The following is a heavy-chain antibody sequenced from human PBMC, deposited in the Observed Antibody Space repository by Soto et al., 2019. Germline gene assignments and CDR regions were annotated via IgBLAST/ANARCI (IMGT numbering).Heavy chain of an antibody. D-gene: IGHD5-12*01. CDR2: IYYSGST. Sequence: SETLSLTCTVSGGSISSYYWSWIRQPPGKGLEWIGYIYYSGSTNYNPSLKSRVTISVDTSKNQFSLKLSSVTAADTAVYYCATGVEMATITGYFDYWGQGTLVTVSS. J-gene: IGHJ4*02. V-gene: IGHV4-59*01. CDR3: ATGVEMATITGYFDY. CDR1: GGSISSYY.